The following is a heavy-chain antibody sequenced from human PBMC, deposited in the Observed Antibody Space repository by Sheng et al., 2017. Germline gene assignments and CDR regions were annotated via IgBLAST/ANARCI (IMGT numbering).Heavy chain of an antibody. D-gene: IGHD3-22*01. Sequence: QVQLVQSGAEVKKPGASVKVSCKASGYTFTNYDINWVRQAPGQGLEWMGWMKPNSGNTGYAQGFQGRVTITRDTSVGTAYMEVNSLRSEDTAVYYCARDGDGSGSGAFDIWGQGTIVTVSS. CDR1: GYTFTNYD. V-gene: IGHV1-8*03. CDR3: ARDGDGSGSGAFDI. CDR2: MKPNSGNT. J-gene: IGHJ3*02.